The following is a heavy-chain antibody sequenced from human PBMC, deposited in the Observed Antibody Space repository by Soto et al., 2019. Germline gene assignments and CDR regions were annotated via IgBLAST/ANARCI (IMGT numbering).Heavy chain of an antibody. CDR1: GFTFSSYG. V-gene: IGHV3-30*18. D-gene: IGHD3-3*01. J-gene: IGHJ6*02. Sequence: GGSLRLSCAASGFTFSSYGMHWVRQAPGKGLEWVAVISYDGSNKYYADSVKGRFTISRDNSKNTLYLQMNSLRAEDTAVYYCAKDDLEQLFPFDDYYRDVIYVRAQRTTVPVS. CDR2: ISYDGSNK. CDR3: AKDDLEQLFPFDDYYRDVIYV.